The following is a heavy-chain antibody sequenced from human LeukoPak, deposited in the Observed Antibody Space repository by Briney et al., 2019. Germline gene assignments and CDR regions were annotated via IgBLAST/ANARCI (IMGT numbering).Heavy chain of an antibody. V-gene: IGHV3-21*01. CDR1: GFTFSSYS. CDR3: ARDLSWGGYAGDYYYYMDV. J-gene: IGHJ6*03. D-gene: IGHD5-12*01. CDR2: ISSSSSYI. Sequence: GGSLRLSCAASGFTFSSYSMNWVRQTPGKGLEWVSSISSSSSYIYYADSVKGRFTISRDNAKNSLYLQMNSLRAEDTAVYYCARDLSWGGYAGDYYYYMDVWGKGTTVTVSS.